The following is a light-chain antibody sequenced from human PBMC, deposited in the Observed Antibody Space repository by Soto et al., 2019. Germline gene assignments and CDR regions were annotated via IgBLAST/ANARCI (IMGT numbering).Light chain of an antibody. CDR1: QSVSTY. CDR2: DAS. V-gene: IGKV3-11*01. CDR3: QQRSNWPLT. Sequence: EIVLTQSPATLSLSPGERATLSCRASQSVSTYLAWYQQKPGQAPRLLIYDASNRAAGIPARFSGSGSGTDFTHPISSLEPEDFAVYYCQQRSNWPLTCGGGSKVEIK. J-gene: IGKJ4*01.